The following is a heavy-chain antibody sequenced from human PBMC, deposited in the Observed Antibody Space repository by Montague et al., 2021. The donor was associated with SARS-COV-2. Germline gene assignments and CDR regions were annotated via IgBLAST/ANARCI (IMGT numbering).Heavy chain of an antibody. CDR2: IYYTGST. CDR3: ARAQTTCFIASCVNYFDY. CDR1: GGSISGYY. Sequence: SETLSLTCTVSGGSISGYYWTWMQQPPGKGLEWLGHIYYTGSTKYSPSLKSRVTISIDTPKNQFSLKLRSVTAADTAVCSCARAQTTCFIASCVNYFDYWGQGALVTVSS. V-gene: IGHV4-59*01. D-gene: IGHD2-2*01. J-gene: IGHJ4*02.